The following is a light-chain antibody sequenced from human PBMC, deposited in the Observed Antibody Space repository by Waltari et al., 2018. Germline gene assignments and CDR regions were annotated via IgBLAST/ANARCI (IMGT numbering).Light chain of an antibody. CDR3: WSYAGSSTYV. CDR2: EGS. V-gene: IGLV2-23*01. CDR1: SSDVGSYNL. J-gene: IGLJ1*01. Sequence: QSALTQPASVSGSPGQSITISCTGTSSDVGSYNLVSWYQQHPGKAPKLMIYEGSKRASGVANRFSGAKSGNTDSLTISGLQAEDEADYYCWSYAGSSTYVFGTGTKVTVL.